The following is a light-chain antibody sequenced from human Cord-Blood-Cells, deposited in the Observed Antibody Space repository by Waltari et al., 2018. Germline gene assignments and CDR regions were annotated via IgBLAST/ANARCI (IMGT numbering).Light chain of an antibody. CDR1: SSDVGSYNL. Sequence: QSALTQPASVSGSPGQSITIPCPGTSSDVGSYNLVSWYQQHPGKAPKLMIYEGSKRPSGVSNRFSGSKSGNTASLTISGLQAEDEADYYCCSYAGSLWVFGGGTKLTVL. J-gene: IGLJ3*02. CDR2: EGS. CDR3: CSYAGSLWV. V-gene: IGLV2-23*01.